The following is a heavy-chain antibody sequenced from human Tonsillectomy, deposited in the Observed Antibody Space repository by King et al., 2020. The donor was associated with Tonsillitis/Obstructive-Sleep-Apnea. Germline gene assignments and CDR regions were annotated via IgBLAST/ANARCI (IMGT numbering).Heavy chain of an antibody. D-gene: IGHD3-22*01. CDR2: MYYSGST. V-gene: IGHV4-59*08. CDR1: GGSISSFY. CDR3: PVPTTRRGSPYYYGSSGYPPLDS. J-gene: IGHJ4*02. Sequence: VQLQESGPGLVKPSETLSLTCTVSGGSISSFYWNWIRQPPGKGLEWIGYMYYSGSTNYNPSLKSRVTISVDTSKNQFSLKLSSVTAADTAVYYCPVPTTRRGSPYYYGSSGYPPLDSWGQGTLVTVPS.